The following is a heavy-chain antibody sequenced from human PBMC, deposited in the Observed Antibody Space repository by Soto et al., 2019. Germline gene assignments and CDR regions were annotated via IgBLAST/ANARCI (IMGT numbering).Heavy chain of an antibody. CDR2: ISNDGDT. CDR1: GLIVTSTY. D-gene: IGHD2-15*01. CDR3: AREDRYCRGSSCSITGDAFDI. V-gene: IGHV3-66*01. Sequence: EVLLVESGGGLVQPGGSLRLSCAASGLIVTSTYMIWVRQAPGKGLEWVAVISNDGDTHYADSVRGRFSLSRDISTNTLHLQMSSLRVEDTAVYYCAREDRYCRGSSCSITGDAFDIWGKGTMVTVSS. J-gene: IGHJ3*02.